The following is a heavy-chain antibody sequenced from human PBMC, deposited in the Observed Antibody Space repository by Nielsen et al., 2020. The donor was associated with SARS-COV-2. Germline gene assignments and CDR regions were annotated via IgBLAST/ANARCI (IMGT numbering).Heavy chain of an antibody. CDR2: ISSSSTI. Sequence: GESLKISCAASGFTFSSYSMNWVRQAPGKGLEWVSYISSSSTIYYADSVKGRFTISRDNAKNSLYLQMNSLRDEDTAVYYCARDISPYSGIDYWGQGTLVTVSS. J-gene: IGHJ4*02. D-gene: IGHD2-15*01. CDR3: ARDISPYSGIDY. CDR1: GFTFSSYS. V-gene: IGHV3-48*02.